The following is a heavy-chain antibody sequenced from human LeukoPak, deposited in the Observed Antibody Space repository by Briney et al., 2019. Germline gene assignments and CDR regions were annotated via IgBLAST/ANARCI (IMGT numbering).Heavy chain of an antibody. CDR1: GYTFTSYY. V-gene: IGHV1-46*01. J-gene: IGHJ4*02. Sequence: ASVKVSCKASGYTFTSYYMHWVRQAPGQGLEWMGIINPSGGSTSYAQKFQGRVTMIRDMSTSTVYMELSSLRSEDTAVYYCARSHALTRIDYWGQGTLVTVSS. CDR3: ARSHALTRIDY. CDR2: INPSGGST.